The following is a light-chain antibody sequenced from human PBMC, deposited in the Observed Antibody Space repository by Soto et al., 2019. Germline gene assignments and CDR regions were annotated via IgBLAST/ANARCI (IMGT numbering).Light chain of an antibody. CDR1: QSISSY. J-gene: IGKJ1*01. V-gene: IGKV1-39*01. Sequence: DIQMTQAPSSLSASVGDRVTINWLARQSISSYLNWYQQKPGKAPKLLIYAESSWQSGDPSRFSGSGSGTDFTLAISRLRPEDFATYYCQQSYRPPGTGGQRPKVEL. CDR3: QQSYRPPGT. CDR2: AES.